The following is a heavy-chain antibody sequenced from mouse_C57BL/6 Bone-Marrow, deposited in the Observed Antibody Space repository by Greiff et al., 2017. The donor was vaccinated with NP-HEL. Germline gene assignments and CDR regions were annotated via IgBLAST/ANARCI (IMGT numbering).Heavy chain of an antibody. CDR2: IDPEDGDT. J-gene: IGHJ2*01. CDR3: TTVYGSSSRGY. Sequence: VQLQQSGAELVRPGASVKLSCTASGFNIKDYYMHWVKQRPEQGLEWIGRIDPEDGDTEYAPKFQGKATMPADTSSNTAYLQLSSLTSEDTAVYYCTTVYGSSSRGYWGRGTTLTVSS. D-gene: IGHD1-1*01. CDR1: GFNIKDYY. V-gene: IGHV14-1*01.